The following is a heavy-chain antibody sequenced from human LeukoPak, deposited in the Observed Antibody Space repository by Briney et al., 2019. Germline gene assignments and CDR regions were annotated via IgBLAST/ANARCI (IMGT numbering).Heavy chain of an antibody. CDR1: GESISGFY. CDR3: ARRMTVSATNWFDP. J-gene: IGHJ5*02. D-gene: IGHD5/OR15-5a*01. V-gene: IGHV4-59*01. Sequence: SETLSLTCTVSGESISGFYWTWIRQSPGKGLEWLGYIYYTGNTNLNPSLKSRLTISLDTSKNQFSLRLSSVTAADTAIYYCARRMTVSATNWFDPWGQGTLVTVSS. CDR2: IYYTGNT.